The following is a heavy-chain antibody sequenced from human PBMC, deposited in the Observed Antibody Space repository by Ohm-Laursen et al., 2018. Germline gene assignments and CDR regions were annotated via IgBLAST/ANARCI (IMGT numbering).Heavy chain of an antibody. CDR2: IYFSGST. CDR3: ARFPQTEDAFDI. Sequence: TLSLTCTVSGGSISGGGYYWSWIRQHPGKGLEWIGYIYFSGSTYNNPSLKSRVTISVDTSKNQFSLKLSSVTAADTAVYYCARFPQTEDAFDIWGQGSMVTVSS. D-gene: IGHD1-14*01. CDR1: GGSISGGGYY. J-gene: IGHJ3*02. V-gene: IGHV4-31*03.